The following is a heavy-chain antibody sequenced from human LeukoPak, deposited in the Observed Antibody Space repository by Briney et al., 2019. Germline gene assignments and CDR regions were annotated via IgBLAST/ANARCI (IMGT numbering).Heavy chain of an antibody. D-gene: IGHD1-26*01. CDR2: IKSKTDGGTT. J-gene: IGHJ4*02. Sequence: GGSLRLSCAASGFTFSNAWMSWVRQAPGKGLEWVGRIKSKTDGGTTDYAAPVKGRFTISRDDSKNTLYLQMNSLKTEDTAVYYCTTDPEWELLPNKPLDCWGQGTLVTVSS. V-gene: IGHV3-15*01. CDR1: GFTFSNAW. CDR3: TTDPEWELLPNKPLDC.